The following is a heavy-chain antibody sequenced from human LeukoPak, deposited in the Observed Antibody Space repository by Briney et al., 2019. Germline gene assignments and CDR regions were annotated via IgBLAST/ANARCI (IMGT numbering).Heavy chain of an antibody. Sequence: GRSLRLSCAASGLTFSSYGMHWVRQAPGKGLEWVAVISYDGSNKYYADSVKGRFTISRDNSKNTLYLQMNSLRAEDTAIYYCAKDQSGWSGYATPGYWGQGTLVTVSS. D-gene: IGHD5-12*01. J-gene: IGHJ4*02. CDR2: ISYDGSNK. CDR3: AKDQSGWSGYATPGY. CDR1: GLTFSSYG. V-gene: IGHV3-30*18.